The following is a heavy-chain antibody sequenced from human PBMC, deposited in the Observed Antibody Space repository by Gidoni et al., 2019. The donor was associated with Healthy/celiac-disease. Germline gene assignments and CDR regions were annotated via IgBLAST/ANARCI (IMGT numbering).Heavy chain of an antibody. D-gene: IGHD6-13*01. J-gene: IGHJ4*02. CDR1: GFHFSSYG. CDR3: AKGHSSWLAYFDY. V-gene: IGHV3-30*02. CDR2: IRYDGSNK. Sequence: QVQLVESGGGVVQPGRSLRLACAASGFHFSSYGMHWVRQAPGKGLEWVAFIRYDGSNKYYAASVKGRFTISRDNSKNTLYLQMNSLRAEDTAVYYCAKGHSSWLAYFDYWGQGTLVTVSS.